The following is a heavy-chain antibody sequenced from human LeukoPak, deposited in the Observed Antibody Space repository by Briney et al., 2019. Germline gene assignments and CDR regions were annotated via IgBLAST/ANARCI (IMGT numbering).Heavy chain of an antibody. D-gene: IGHD6-13*01. CDR3: AKIVQYTAATGSGPES. J-gene: IGHJ4*02. V-gene: IGHV3-33*06. CDR2: IWSDSSYI. CDR1: GFRFSSFG. Sequence: GGSLRLSCVASGFRFSSFGMHWVRQAPGKGLDWVAVIWSDSSYIYYADSVKGRFTISRDNSKNTLYLQMNSLRAEDTAVYYCAKIVQYTAATGSGPESWGQGSLVTVSP.